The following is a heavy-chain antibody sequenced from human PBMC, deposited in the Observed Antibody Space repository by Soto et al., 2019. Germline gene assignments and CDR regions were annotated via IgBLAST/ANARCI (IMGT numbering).Heavy chain of an antibody. D-gene: IGHD3-10*01. V-gene: IGHV1-69*02. CDR1: GGPFSSHS. CDR2: FIPILDRT. Sequence: SVKVSCKASGGPFSSHSITWVRQAPGQGLEWMGRFIPILDRTNHAQRFQGRVTFTADTSTNTAYMDLSDLTSQDTAIYYCILRGLVQDFDFWGQGTQVTVSS. CDR3: ILRGLVQDFDF. J-gene: IGHJ4*02.